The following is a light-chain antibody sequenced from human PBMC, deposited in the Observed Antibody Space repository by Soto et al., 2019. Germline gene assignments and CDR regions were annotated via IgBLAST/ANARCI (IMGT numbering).Light chain of an antibody. Sequence: EIVLTQSPGALSLSPGERATISCRVSQSVSNTYLGWYQQKPDQAPRLLIYGTSNRASGIPDRLSGSGAGTAFTLIIIRLEPEDFAVNYCHQYGSSAPDTFGQGTKLEIK. CDR2: GTS. V-gene: IGKV3-20*01. CDR3: HQYGSSAPDT. J-gene: IGKJ2*01. CDR1: QSVSNTY.